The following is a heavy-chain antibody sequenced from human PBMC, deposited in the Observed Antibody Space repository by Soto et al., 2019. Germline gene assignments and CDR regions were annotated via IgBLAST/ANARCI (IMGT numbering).Heavy chain of an antibody. V-gene: IGHV3-23*01. CDR3: AKYYDFWSAPGAFDI. J-gene: IGHJ3*02. CDR1: GFTFSSYA. Sequence: GGSLRLSCTASGFTFSSYAMSWVRQAPGKGLEWVSAISGSGGSTYYADSVKGRFTISRDNSKNTLYLQMNSLRAEDTAVYYCAKYYDFWSAPGAFDIWGQGTMVTVSS. CDR2: ISGSGGST. D-gene: IGHD3-3*01.